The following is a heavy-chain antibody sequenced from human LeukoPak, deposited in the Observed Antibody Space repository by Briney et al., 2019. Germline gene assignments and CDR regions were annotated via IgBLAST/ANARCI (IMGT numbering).Heavy chain of an antibody. V-gene: IGHV3-7*01. D-gene: IGHD2-8*01. CDR2: IKQDGSEK. CDR3: ARLNGHGFDS. Sequence: GGSLRLSCAASGFTLSSYWMSWVRQAPGKGLEWVANIKQDGSEKYYVDSVKGRVTISRDNAKNSVYLQMNSLRAEDTAVYYCARLNGHGFDSWGQGTLVTVSS. J-gene: IGHJ5*01. CDR1: GFTLSSYW.